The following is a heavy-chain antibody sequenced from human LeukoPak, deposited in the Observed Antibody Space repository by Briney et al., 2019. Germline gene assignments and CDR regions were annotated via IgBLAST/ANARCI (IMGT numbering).Heavy chain of an antibody. V-gene: IGHV3-30-3*01. CDR1: GFTFSSYA. J-gene: IGHJ3*02. D-gene: IGHD3-9*01. Sequence: GRSLRLSCAASGFTFSSYAMHWVRQAPGKGLEWVAVISYDGSNKYYADSVKGRFTISRDNSKNTLYLQMNSLRAEDTAVYYCARDSLYDILTGDAFDIWGQGTMVTVSS. CDR2: ISYDGSNK. CDR3: ARDSLYDILTGDAFDI.